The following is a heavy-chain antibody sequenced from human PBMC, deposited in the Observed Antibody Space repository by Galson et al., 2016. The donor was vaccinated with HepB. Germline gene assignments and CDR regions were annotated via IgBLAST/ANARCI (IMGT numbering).Heavy chain of an antibody. CDR3: GKDWGSLWESDGKGMDV. V-gene: IGHV3-43*01. J-gene: IGHJ6*02. D-gene: IGHD1-26*01. CDR1: GFTFDDYT. CDR2: ISWTGLSP. Sequence: SLRLSCAASGFTFDDYTMHWVRQRPGKGLESVSLISWTGLSPNYADSVKGRFTISRDNTKNFLYLQMNGLRTEDTGLYYCGKDWGSLWESDGKGMDVWGQGTTVTVSS.